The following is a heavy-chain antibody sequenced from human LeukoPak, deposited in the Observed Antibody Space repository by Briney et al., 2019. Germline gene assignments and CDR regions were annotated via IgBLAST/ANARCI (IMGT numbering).Heavy chain of an antibody. CDR3: ASMGRYYYDSSGYFDY. CDR2: IYHSGTT. CDR1: GFTFSPYG. D-gene: IGHD3-22*01. V-gene: IGHV4-34*01. J-gene: IGHJ4*02. Sequence: GSLRLSCAASGFTFSPYGMSWVRQSPGKGLEWIGEIYHSGTTNYNPSLKSRVTISVDTSKNQFSLKLSSVTAADTAVYYCASMGRYYYDSSGYFDYWGQGTLVTVSS.